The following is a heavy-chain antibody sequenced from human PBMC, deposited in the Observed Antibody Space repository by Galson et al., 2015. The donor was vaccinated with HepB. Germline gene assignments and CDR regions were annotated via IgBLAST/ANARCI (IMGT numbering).Heavy chain of an antibody. CDR3: ARVGRSGGNSPPPFDY. Sequence: SVKVSCKASGYTFTSYGISWVRQAPGQGLEWMGWISAYNGNTNYAQKLQGRVTMTTDTSTSTAYMELRSLRSDDTAVYYCARVGRSGGNSPPPFDYWGQGTLVTVSS. V-gene: IGHV1-18*01. CDR2: ISAYNGNT. J-gene: IGHJ4*02. D-gene: IGHD2-15*01. CDR1: GYTFTSYG.